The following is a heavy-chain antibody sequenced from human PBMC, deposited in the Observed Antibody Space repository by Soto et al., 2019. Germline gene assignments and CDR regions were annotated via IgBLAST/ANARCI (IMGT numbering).Heavy chain of an antibody. CDR1: GFTFSSCA. V-gene: IGHV3-23*01. CDR2: IIDSGAST. Sequence: EVQLLESGGGLVQPGGSLRLSCAASGFTFSSCAMGWVRQAPGKGLEWVSDIIDSGASTYYADSVKGRFTISRDNSKSTLYRQVNSLRAEDTALYYCAKGRSYYYYDGVDVWGQGTTVTVSS. J-gene: IGHJ6*02. CDR3: AKGRSYYYYDGVDV.